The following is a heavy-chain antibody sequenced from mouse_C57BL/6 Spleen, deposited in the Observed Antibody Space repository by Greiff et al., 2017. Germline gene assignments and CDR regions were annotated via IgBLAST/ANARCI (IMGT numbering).Heavy chain of an antibody. D-gene: IGHD1-1*01. CDR3: ARSPTTVVANNYAMDY. J-gene: IGHJ4*01. Sequence: VQLQQSGAELARPGASVKLSCKASGYTFTSYGISWVKQRTGQGLEWIGEIYPRSGNTYYNEKFKGKATLTANKYSSTAYMEVRSLTSEDSAVYFCARSPTTVVANNYAMDYWGQGTSVTVSS. CDR2: IYPRSGNT. CDR1: GYTFTSYG. V-gene: IGHV1-81*01.